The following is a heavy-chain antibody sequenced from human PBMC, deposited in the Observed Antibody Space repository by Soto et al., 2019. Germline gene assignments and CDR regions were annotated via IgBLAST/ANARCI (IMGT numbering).Heavy chain of an antibody. J-gene: IGHJ4*02. Sequence: SETLSLTCTVSGDSVRSGSFYWSWIRQPPGKGLEWIGYISYTGRTSYNPSLKSRVTISVDPSKNQFALNLTSVTAADTAIYYCARDSFAFLFDFWGQGALVTVSS. CDR2: ISYTGRT. V-gene: IGHV4-61*01. CDR3: ARDSFAFLFDF. CDR1: GDSVRSGSFY.